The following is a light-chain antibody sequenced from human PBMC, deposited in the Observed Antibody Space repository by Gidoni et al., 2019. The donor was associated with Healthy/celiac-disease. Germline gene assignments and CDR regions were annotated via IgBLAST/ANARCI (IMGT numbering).Light chain of an antibody. Sequence: EIVLTQSPGTLSLSPGEIATLSCSASQSVSSSYLAGYQQKPGQAPRLLIYGASSRATGIPDMFSGSGSGTDFTLTISRREPEDFAVYYFQQYGSSPQTFGQGTKVEIK. CDR1: QSVSSSY. J-gene: IGKJ1*01. CDR2: GAS. CDR3: QQYGSSPQT. V-gene: IGKV3-20*01.